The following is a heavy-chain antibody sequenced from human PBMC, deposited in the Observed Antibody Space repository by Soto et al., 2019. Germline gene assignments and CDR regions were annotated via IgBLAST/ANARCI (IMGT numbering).Heavy chain of an antibody. D-gene: IGHD3-10*01. V-gene: IGHV5-51*01. CDR1: GYSFTSYW. Sequence: GESLKISCKGSGYSFTSYWIGWVRQMPGKGLEWMGIIYPGDSDTRYSPSFQGQVTISADKSISTAYLQWSSLKAADTAMYYCARRYERTMVRGVITRKTPNWFDPWGQGTLVTVSS. CDR3: ARRYERTMVRGVITRKTPNWFDP. J-gene: IGHJ5*02. CDR2: IYPGDSDT.